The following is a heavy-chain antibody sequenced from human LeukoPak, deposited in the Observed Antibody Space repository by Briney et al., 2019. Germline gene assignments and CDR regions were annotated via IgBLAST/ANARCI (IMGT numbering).Heavy chain of an antibody. V-gene: IGHV1-69*05. Sequence: ASVKVSCKASGGTFSSYAISWERQAPGQGLEWMGGIIPIFGTANYAQKFQGRVTITTDESTSTAYMELSSLRSEDTAVYYCASTHSSSWGAQTDYWGQGTLVTVSS. CDR3: ASTHSSSWGAQTDY. CDR2: IIPIFGTA. CDR1: GGTFSSYA. D-gene: IGHD6-13*01. J-gene: IGHJ4*02.